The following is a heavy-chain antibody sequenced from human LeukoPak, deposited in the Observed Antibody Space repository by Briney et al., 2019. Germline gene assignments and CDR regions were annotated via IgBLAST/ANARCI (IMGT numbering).Heavy chain of an antibody. D-gene: IGHD3-9*01. CDR1: GFTFSSYW. CDR2: INSDGSST. V-gene: IGHV3-74*01. Sequence: GGSLRLSCAASGFTFSSYWMHWVRQAPGKGLVWVSRINSDGSSTSYADSVKGRFTMSRDNAKNTLYLQMNSLRAEDTAVYYCARNRLYFDWSQHDDAFDIWGQGTMVTVSS. J-gene: IGHJ3*02. CDR3: ARNRLYFDWSQHDDAFDI.